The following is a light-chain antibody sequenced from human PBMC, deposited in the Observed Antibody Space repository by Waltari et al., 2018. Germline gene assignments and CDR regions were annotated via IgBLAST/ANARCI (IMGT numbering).Light chain of an antibody. CDR3: QQYGSSLPWT. J-gene: IGKJ1*01. V-gene: IGKV3D-20*01. Sequence: DIVLTQSPATLSLSPGERAPLSWGARQGVSSSYLAWYQQKPGLAPWRPIYDASSRATGIPDRFSGSGSGTDCTLTISRLEPEDFAVDYCQQYGSSLPWTVGEGTKVEIK. CDR1: QGVSSSY. CDR2: DAS.